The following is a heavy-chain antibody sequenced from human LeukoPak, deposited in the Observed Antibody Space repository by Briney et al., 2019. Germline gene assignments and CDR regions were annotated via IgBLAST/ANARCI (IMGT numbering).Heavy chain of an antibody. CDR1: GYTFTGYY. CDR2: INPNSGGT. J-gene: IGHJ4*02. D-gene: IGHD2-21*01. V-gene: IGHV1-2*02. CDR3: ARGGDVVMATGYFDY. Sequence: ASVKVSCKASGYTFTGYYMHWVRQAPGQGLEWMGWINPNSGGTNYAQKFQGRVTMTRDTSISTAYMELSRLRSDDTAVYYCARGGDVVMATGYFDYWGQGTLVTASS.